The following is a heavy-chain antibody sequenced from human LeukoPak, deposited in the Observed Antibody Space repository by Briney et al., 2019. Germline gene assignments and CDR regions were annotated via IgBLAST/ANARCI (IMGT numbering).Heavy chain of an antibody. D-gene: IGHD6-13*01. V-gene: IGHV1-2*02. CDR2: INPNSGGT. CDR3: ARGVIAPYYYYYMDV. Sequence: GASVKVSCKASGYTFTGYYMHWVRQAPGQGLEWMGWINPNSGGTNYAQKFQGRVTMTRDTSISTAYMELSRLRSDDTAVYYCARGVIAPYYYYYMDVWGKGTTVTISS. CDR1: GYTFTGYY. J-gene: IGHJ6*03.